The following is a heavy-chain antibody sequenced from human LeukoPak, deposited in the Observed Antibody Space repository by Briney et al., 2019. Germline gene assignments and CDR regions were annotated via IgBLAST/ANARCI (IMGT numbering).Heavy chain of an antibody. J-gene: IGHJ4*02. CDR2: INHSGST. CDR3: ARVRYYYGSGSYPYYFDY. D-gene: IGHD3-10*01. CDR1: GFTFSSYS. Sequence: GSLRLTCAASGFTFSSYSMNWIRQPPGKGLEWIGEINHSGSTNYNPSLKSRVTISVDTSKNQFSLKLSSVTAADTAVYYCARVRYYYGSGSYPYYFDYWGQGTLVTVSS. V-gene: IGHV4-34*01.